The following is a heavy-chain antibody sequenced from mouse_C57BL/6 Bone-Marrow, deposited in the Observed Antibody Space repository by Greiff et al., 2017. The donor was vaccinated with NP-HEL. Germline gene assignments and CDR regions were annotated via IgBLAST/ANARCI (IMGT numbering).Heavy chain of an antibody. D-gene: IGHD2-5*01. CDR1: GFSFTSYG. J-gene: IGHJ4*01. V-gene: IGHV2-2*01. Sequence: QVQLKQSGPGLVQPSQSLSITCTVSGFSFTSYGVHSVRQSPGKGLEWLGVIWSGGSTDYNAAFISRLSSSKDNSKSHVFFKMNSLQADDTAIYYCASLYSNYDLYYAMDYWGQGTSVTVSS. CDR2: IWSGGST. CDR3: ASLYSNYDLYYAMDY.